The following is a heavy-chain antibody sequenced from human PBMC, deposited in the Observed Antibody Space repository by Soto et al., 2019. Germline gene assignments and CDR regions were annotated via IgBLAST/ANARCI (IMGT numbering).Heavy chain of an antibody. CDR2: ISGFNGNT. Sequence: ASVKVSCKASGYTFTSHDITWVRQAPGQGLEWMGWISGFNGNTNYAADLQGRVTMTTDTSTSTAYMELRGLRSDDTAVYYCARIGVSSGHESPDFDSWGQGTLVTVSS. V-gene: IGHV1-18*01. CDR1: GYTFTSHD. J-gene: IGHJ4*02. CDR3: ARIGVSSGHESPDFDS. D-gene: IGHD3-16*01.